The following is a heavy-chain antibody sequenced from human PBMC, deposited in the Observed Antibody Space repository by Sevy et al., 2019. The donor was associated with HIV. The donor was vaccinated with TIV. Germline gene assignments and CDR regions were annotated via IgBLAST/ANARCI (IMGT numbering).Heavy chain of an antibody. CDR2: INLRESNLHGIT. J-gene: IGHJ4*02. CDR1: GETFSGYH. V-gene: IGHV4-34*01. D-gene: IGHD3-3*01. Sequence: SETLSLTCAVYGETFSGYHWSWIRRSPGKGLEWIGEINLRESNLHGITNYNPSFRSRVNISVDASKNQFSRKLTSVTAADTAVYYCASGYGSLSGGVFGYWGQGTLVTVSS. CDR3: ASGYGSLSGGVFGY.